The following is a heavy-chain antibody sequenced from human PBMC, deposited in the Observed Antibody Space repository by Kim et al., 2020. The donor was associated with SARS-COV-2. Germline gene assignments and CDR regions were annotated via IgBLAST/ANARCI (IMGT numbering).Heavy chain of an antibody. V-gene: IGHV3-9*01. D-gene: IGHD1-26*01. CDR2: ISWNSGSI. CDR1: GFTFDDYA. Sequence: GGSLRLSCAASGFTFDDYAMHWVRQAPGKGLEWVSGISWNSGSIGYADSVKGRFTISRDNVKNSLYLQMNSLRAEDTALYYCAKDQWELLNGMDVWGQGTTVTVSS. CDR3: AKDQWELLNGMDV. J-gene: IGHJ6*02.